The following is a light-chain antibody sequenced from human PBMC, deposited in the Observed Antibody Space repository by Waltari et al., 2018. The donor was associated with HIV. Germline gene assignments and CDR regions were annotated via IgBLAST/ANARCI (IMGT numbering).Light chain of an antibody. CDR3: CSYAGTYTYV. J-gene: IGLJ1*01. CDR1: SSDIGYFDY. CDR2: EVS. V-gene: IGLV2-11*01. Sequence: QSALTQPRSVSGSPGQSVTIPCTGTSSDIGYFDYVSGYQQYPGKAPKVIIYEVSQRPSGVPDRFTASKSGITASLTISGLQDEDEADYYCCSYAGTYTYVFGTGTTVTVL.